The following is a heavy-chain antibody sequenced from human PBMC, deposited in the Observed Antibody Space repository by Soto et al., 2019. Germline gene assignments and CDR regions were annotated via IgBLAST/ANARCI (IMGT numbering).Heavy chain of an antibody. CDR3: ARDGSDGTYHDAFDI. V-gene: IGHV3-33*01. D-gene: IGHD3-10*01. CDR2: IWYDGSNK. Sequence: QVQLVESGGGEVQPGRSLRLSCAASGFTFSSYGMHWVRQAPGKGLEWVAVIWYDGSNKYYADSVKGRFTISRDNSKNPLYLQMNSLRAEVTAVYYCARDGSDGTYHDAFDIWGQGTMVTVSS. J-gene: IGHJ3*02. CDR1: GFTFSSYG.